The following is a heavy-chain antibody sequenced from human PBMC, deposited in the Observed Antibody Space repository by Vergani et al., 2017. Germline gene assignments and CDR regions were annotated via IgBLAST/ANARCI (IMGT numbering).Heavy chain of an antibody. Sequence: QVQLVESGGGVVQPGGSLRLSCAASGFTFSSYGMHWVRQAPGKGLEWVAFIRYDGSNKYYADSVKGRFTISRDNSKNTLYLQRNSLRAEDTAVYYCAKDLFPAAAAAWSLVDNYYMDVWGKGTTVTVSS. CDR1: GFTFSSYG. V-gene: IGHV3-30*02. CDR2: IRYDGSNK. CDR3: AKDLFPAAAAAWSLVDNYYMDV. J-gene: IGHJ6*03. D-gene: IGHD6-13*01.